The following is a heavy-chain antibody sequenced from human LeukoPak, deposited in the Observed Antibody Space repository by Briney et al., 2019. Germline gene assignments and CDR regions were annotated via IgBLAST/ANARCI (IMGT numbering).Heavy chain of an antibody. V-gene: IGHV1-18*01. Sequence: ASVKVSCKASGYTFTNYGISWVRQAPGQGLEWMGWITAYNGNTNFAQKFQGRVTMTTDTSTSTVYMELRSLRSDDTAVYYCARDRTGPADYWGQGTLVTVSS. D-gene: IGHD2-8*02. CDR1: GYTFTNYG. CDR2: ITAYNGNT. CDR3: ARDRTGPADY. J-gene: IGHJ4*02.